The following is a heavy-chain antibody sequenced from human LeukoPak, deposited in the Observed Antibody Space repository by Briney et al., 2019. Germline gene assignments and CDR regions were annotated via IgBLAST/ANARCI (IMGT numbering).Heavy chain of an antibody. V-gene: IGHV3-23*01. J-gene: IGHJ4*02. CDR1: GFTFSSYA. D-gene: IGHD3-3*01. CDR3: AKAPSPVLRFLEWLNGIDY. CDR2: ISGSGGST. Sequence: TGGSLRLSCAASGFTFSSYAMSWVRQAPGKGLEWVSAISGSGGSTYYADSVKGRFTIPRDNSKNTLYLQMNSLRAEDTAVYYCAKAPSPVLRFLEWLNGIDYWGQGTLVTVSS.